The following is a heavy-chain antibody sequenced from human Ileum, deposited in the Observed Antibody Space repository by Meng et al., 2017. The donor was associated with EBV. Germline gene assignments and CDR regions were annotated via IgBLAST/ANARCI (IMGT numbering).Heavy chain of an antibody. CDR1: GCSVTIGSYY. CDR2: IYYTGST. D-gene: IGHD1-1*01. J-gene: IGHJ5*02. V-gene: IGHV4-61*01. CDR3: ARGTGTTFA. Sequence: QVPSPELGPGLVQPLETLSLTCTVTGCSVTIGSYYWSWIRQPAGEGLEWIGYIYYTGSTNYIPSLKSRVTISVDTSKNQFSLNLTSVTAADTAVYYCARGTGTTFAWGQGTLVTASS.